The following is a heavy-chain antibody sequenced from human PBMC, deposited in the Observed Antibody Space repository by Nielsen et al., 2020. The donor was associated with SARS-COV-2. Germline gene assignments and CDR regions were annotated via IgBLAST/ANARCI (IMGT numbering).Heavy chain of an antibody. V-gene: IGHV3-23*01. CDR1: GISFSSYA. CDR3: APGLLWFGELIQH. D-gene: IGHD3-10*01. Sequence: GGSLRLSCAASGISFSSYAMSWVRQAPGKGLEWVSAITGSGTSTYYADSVKGRFTISRDNSKNTLYLQMNSLRAEDTAVYYCAPGLLWFGELIQHWGQGTLVTVSS. J-gene: IGHJ1*01. CDR2: ITGSGTST.